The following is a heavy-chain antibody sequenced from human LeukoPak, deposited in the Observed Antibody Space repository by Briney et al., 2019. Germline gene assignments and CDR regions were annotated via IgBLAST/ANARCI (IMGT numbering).Heavy chain of an antibody. CDR2: IYYSGST. V-gene: IGHV4-61*01. CDR1: GGSVSSDNYY. Sequence: PSETLSLTCTVSGGSVSSDNYYWSWIRQPPGKALEWIGYIYYSGSTNYNPSLKSRVTISVDTSKNQFSLKLSSVTAADTAVYYCAREHSGSYYRGYYFDYWGQGTLVTVSP. J-gene: IGHJ4*02. D-gene: IGHD1-26*01. CDR3: AREHSGSYYRGYYFDY.